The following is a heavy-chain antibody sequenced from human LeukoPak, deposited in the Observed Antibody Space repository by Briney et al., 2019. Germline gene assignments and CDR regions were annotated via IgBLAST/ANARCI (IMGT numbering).Heavy chain of an antibody. CDR1: GFTFNSYW. CDR3: VVWGEDSSGHRFDH. CDR2: INTDGSST. D-gene: IGHD3-22*01. V-gene: IGHV3-74*01. Sequence: GGSLRLSCAASGFTFNSYWMHWVRQAPGKGLLWVSRINTDGSSTHYADSVKGRLTISRDNAKNMLYLQMNGLRAEDTAVYYCVVWGEDSSGHRFDHWGQGTLVTVSS. J-gene: IGHJ4*02.